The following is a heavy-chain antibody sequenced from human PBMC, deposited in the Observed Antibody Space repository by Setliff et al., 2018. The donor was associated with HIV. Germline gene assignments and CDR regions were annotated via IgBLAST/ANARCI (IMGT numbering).Heavy chain of an antibody. CDR3: ATDPGSLIWFGGSKVNV. D-gene: IGHD3-10*01. Sequence: ASVKVSCKVYGYTVAEFSMHWVRQAPGKGLEWVAGFDPEDGVTFYAQNFQGRVTMTEDTSTDTAYMELSSLRSEDTAVYYCATDPGSLIWFGGSKVNVCGQGTTVTVSS. V-gene: IGHV1-24*01. J-gene: IGHJ6*02. CDR1: GYTVAEFS. CDR2: FDPEDGVT.